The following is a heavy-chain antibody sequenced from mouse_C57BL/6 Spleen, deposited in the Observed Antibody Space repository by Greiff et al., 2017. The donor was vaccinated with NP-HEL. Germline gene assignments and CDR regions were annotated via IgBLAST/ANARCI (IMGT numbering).Heavy chain of an antibody. D-gene: IGHD1-1*01. V-gene: IGHV1-69*01. CDR2: IDPSDSYT. CDR1: GYTFTSYW. J-gene: IGHJ3*01. Sequence: VQLQQPGAELVMPGASVKLSCKASGYTFTSYWMHWVKQRPGQGLEWIGEIDPSDSYTNYNQKFKGKSTLTVDKSSSTAYMQLSSLTSEDSAVYYCARLRAGAYWGQGTLVTVSA. CDR3: ARLRAGAY.